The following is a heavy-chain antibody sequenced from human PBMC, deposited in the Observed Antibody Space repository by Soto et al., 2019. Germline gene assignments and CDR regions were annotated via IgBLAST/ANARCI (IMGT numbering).Heavy chain of an antibody. J-gene: IGHJ4*02. Sequence: SETLSLTCTVPGGSISSYYLSWLCMSLGKGLKWFVYIYYVVISNYIPALRSRVTMLLETSQGQFSLKLSSLTAIDTAVYYCARHVHLPLAGTGFDSCGRGTLVT. V-gene: IGHV4-59*08. CDR1: GGSISSYY. CDR3: ARHVHLPLAGTGFDS. D-gene: IGHD6-13*01. CDR2: IYYVVIS.